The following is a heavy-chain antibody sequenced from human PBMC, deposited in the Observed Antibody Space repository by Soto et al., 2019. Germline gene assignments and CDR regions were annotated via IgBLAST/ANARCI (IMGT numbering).Heavy chain of an antibody. CDR2: IKFDGSEK. V-gene: IGHV3-7*03. D-gene: IGHD2-2*01. CDR3: VKDGGYCSSSTCYSPRNHYFDS. CDR1: GFIFSDYW. Sequence: WWSLRLSCAASGFIFSDYWMSWVRQAPGKGPEWVANIKFDGSEKQDVDSVRGRFTISRDNSRNSLFLQMNSLRAGDTAVYYCVKDGGYCSSSTCYSPRNHYFDSWGQGTLVTVS. J-gene: IGHJ4*02.